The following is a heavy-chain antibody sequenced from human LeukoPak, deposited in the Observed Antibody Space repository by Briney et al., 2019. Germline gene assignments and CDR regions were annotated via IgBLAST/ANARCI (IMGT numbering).Heavy chain of an antibody. V-gene: IGHV3-30-3*01. Sequence: GGSLRLSCAASGFTFSSYAMSWVRQAPGKGLEWVAVISYDGSNKYYADSVKGRFTISRDNSKNTLYLQMNSLRAEDTAVYYCARDMESYYYDSKLGSFDYWGQGTLVTVSS. CDR3: ARDMESYYYDSKLGSFDY. CDR2: ISYDGSNK. CDR1: GFTFSSYA. D-gene: IGHD3-22*01. J-gene: IGHJ4*02.